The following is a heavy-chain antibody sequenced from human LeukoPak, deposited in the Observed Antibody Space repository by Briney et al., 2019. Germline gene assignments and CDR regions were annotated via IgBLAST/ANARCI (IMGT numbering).Heavy chain of an antibody. J-gene: IGHJ4*02. CDR3: ARAPHFFDISGSRYYFDY. Sequence: SETLSLTCTVSGGSIGTGDYYWTWIRQPAGKGLEWIGRIYTSGSTNNNPSLKSRVTISVDTSKNQFSLNLSSVTAADTAVYYCARAPHFFDISGSRYYFDYWGQGTLVTVSS. V-gene: IGHV4-61*02. CDR2: IYTSGST. CDR1: GGSIGTGDYY. D-gene: IGHD3-22*01.